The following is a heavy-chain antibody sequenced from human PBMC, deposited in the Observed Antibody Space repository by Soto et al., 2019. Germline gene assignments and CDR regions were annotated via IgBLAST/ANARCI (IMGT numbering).Heavy chain of an antibody. CDR2: IYYSGST. J-gene: IGHJ5*02. CDR1: GGSISSYY. CDR3: ARDLNEGYSSSAEWFDP. D-gene: IGHD6-6*01. Sequence: QVQLQESGPGLVKPSETLSLTCTVSGGSISSYYWSWIRQPPGKGLEWIGYIYYSGSTNYNPSLKSRVTISVDTSKNQFSLKLSSVTAADTAVYYCARDLNEGYSSSAEWFDPWGQGTLVTVSS. V-gene: IGHV4-59*01.